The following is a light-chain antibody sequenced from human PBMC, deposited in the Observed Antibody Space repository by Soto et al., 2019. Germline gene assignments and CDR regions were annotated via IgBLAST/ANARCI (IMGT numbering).Light chain of an antibody. CDR1: TRDVGGYTY. J-gene: IGLJ1*01. CDR3: TSYAGSNNFV. CDR2: EVN. Sequence: QSVLNQPPSASGSPGQSITISCTGTTRDVGGYTYVSWSQQHPGKAPKLVIFEVNKRPSGVPDRFSGSKSGNTASLTVSGLRTEDEADYYCTSYAGSNNFVFGTGTKVTVL. V-gene: IGLV2-8*01.